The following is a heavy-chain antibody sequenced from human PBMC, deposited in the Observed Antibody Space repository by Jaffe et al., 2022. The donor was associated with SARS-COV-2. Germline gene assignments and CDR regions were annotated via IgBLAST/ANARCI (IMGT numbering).Heavy chain of an antibody. CDR2: IWYDGSNK. CDR3: ARDRVPGEFGVDY. V-gene: IGHV3-33*01. J-gene: IGHJ4*02. Sequence: QVQLVESGGGVVQPGRSLRLSCAASGFTFSSYGMHWVRQAPGKGLEWVAVIWYDGSNKYYADSVKGRFTISRDNSKNTLYLQMNSLRAEDTAVYYCARDRVPGEFGVDYWGQGTLVTVSS. D-gene: IGHD3-16*01. CDR1: GFTFSSYG.